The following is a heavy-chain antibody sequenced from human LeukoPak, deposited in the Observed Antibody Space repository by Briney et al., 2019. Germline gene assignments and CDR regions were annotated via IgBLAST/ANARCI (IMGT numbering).Heavy chain of an antibody. V-gene: IGHV1-69*06. CDR3: AREPSRHYYDSSGSAFDI. CDR1: GYTFTGYY. Sequence: GASVKVSCKASGYTFTGYYMHWVRQAPGQGLEWMGGIIPIFGTANYAQKFQGRVTITADTSTSTAYMELRSLRSDDTAVYYCAREPSRHYYDSSGSAFDIWGQGIMVTVSS. J-gene: IGHJ3*02. CDR2: IIPIFGTA. D-gene: IGHD3-22*01.